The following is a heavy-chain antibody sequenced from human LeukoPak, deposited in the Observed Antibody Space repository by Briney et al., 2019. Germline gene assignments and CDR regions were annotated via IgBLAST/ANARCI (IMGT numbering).Heavy chain of an antibody. CDR3: ARPLMVRGVIDAFDI. D-gene: IGHD3-10*01. J-gene: IGHJ3*02. Sequence: SQTLSLTCTVSGASIRSGDYYWSWIRQPPGKGLEWIGYIYYSGSTYYNPSLKSRVTISVDTSKNQFSLKLSSVTAADTAVYYCARPLMVRGVIDAFDIWGQGTMVTVSS. V-gene: IGHV4-30-4*01. CDR1: GASIRSGDYY. CDR2: IYYSGST.